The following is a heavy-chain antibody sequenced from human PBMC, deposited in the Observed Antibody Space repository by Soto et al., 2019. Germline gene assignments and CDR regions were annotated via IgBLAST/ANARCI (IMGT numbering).Heavy chain of an antibody. CDR1: GFSLSTSGVG. Sequence: QITLKESGPTLVKPTQTLTLTCTFSGFSLSTSGVGVGWIRQPPGKALEWLALIYWDDDKRYSPSLKSRLTITEDTSNNQVVLTIPNMDPVDTATYYCAHRRGVNYFDYWGQGTLVTVSS. CDR2: IYWDDDK. CDR3: AHRRGVNYFDY. D-gene: IGHD3-16*01. V-gene: IGHV2-5*02. J-gene: IGHJ4*02.